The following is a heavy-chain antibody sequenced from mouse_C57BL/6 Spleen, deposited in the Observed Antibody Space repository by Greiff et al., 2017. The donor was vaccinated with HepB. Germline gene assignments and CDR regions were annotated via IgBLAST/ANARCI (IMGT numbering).Heavy chain of an antibody. Sequence: EVKLVESGEGLVKPGGSLKLSCAASGFTFSSYAMSWVRQTPEKRLEWVAYISSGGDYIYYADTVKGRFTISRDNARNTLYLQMSSLKSEDTAMYYCTREGNYYGSRGGYFDYWGQGTTLTVSS. J-gene: IGHJ2*01. CDR3: TREGNYYGSRGGYFDY. CDR2: ISSGGDYI. V-gene: IGHV5-9-1*02. D-gene: IGHD1-1*01. CDR1: GFTFSSYA.